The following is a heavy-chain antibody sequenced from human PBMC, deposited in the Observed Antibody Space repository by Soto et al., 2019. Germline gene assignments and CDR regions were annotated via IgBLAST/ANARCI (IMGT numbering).Heavy chain of an antibody. V-gene: IGHV1-18*04. Sequence: QVQLVQSGAEVKKPGASVKVSCKASGYTFTSYGISWVRQAPGQGLEWMGWISAYNGNTNYAQKLQGRVTMTTDTPGSTAYITLRSMISDDTDLYYCSRDRAHDAFDIWGHEAIVTDS. CDR2: ISAYNGNT. J-gene: IGHJ3*02. CDR3: SRDRAHDAFDI. CDR1: GYTFTSYG.